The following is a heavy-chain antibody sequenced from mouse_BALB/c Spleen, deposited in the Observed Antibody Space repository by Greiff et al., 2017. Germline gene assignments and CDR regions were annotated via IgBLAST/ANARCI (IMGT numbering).Heavy chain of an antibody. Sequence: QVQLKESGPSLVQPSQSLSITCTVSGFSLTSYGVHWVRQSPGKGLEWLGVIWRGGSTDYNAAFMSRLSITKDNSKSQVFFKMNSLQADDTAIYYCAKNDGNYPSWFAYWGQGTLVTVSA. V-gene: IGHV2-5-1*01. CDR3: AKNDGNYPSWFAY. J-gene: IGHJ3*01. CDR1: GFSLTSYG. D-gene: IGHD2-1*01. CDR2: IWRGGST.